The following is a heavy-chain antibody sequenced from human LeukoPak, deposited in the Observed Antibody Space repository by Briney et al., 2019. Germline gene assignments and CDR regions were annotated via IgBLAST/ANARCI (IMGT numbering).Heavy chain of an antibody. J-gene: IGHJ4*02. CDR3: ARGIRGRVFYYFDY. CDR1: GGSISSNY. V-gene: IGHV4-59*01. Sequence: PSETLSLTCTVSGGSISSNYWSWIRQPPGKGLEWIGYIYYSGSTNYNPSLKSRVTISVDTSKNQFSLKLSSVTAADTAVYYCARGIRGRVFYYFDYWGQGTLVTVSS. D-gene: IGHD3-9*01. CDR2: IYYSGST.